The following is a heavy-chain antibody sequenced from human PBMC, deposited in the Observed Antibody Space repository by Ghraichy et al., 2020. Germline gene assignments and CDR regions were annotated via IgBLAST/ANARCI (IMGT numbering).Heavy chain of an antibody. Sequence: ASVKVSCKASGYTFTGYYMHWVRQAPGQGLEWMGWINPNSGGTNYAQKFQGRVTMTRDTSISTAYMELSRLRSDDTAVYYCARDQSYSGSYQTFFDYWGQGTLVTVS. CDR2: INPNSGGT. D-gene: IGHD1-26*01. CDR3: ARDQSYSGSYQTFFDY. CDR1: GYTFTGYY. J-gene: IGHJ4*02. V-gene: IGHV1-2*02.